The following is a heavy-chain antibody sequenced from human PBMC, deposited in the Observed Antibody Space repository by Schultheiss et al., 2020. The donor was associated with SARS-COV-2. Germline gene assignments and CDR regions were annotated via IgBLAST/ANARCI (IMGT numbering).Heavy chain of an antibody. CDR3: ARDLDFWSGGPHNWFDP. D-gene: IGHD3-3*01. CDR1: GGSISSGGYY. J-gene: IGHJ5*02. Sequence: SETLSLTCTVSGGSISSGGYYWSWIRQHPGKGLEWIGYIYYSGSTNYNPSLKSRVTISVDTSKNQFSLKLSSVTAADTAVYYCARDLDFWSGGPHNWFDPWGQGTLVTVSS. CDR2: IYYSGST. V-gene: IGHV4-61*08.